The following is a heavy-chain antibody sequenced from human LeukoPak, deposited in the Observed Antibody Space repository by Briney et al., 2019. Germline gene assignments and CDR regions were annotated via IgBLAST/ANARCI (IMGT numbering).Heavy chain of an antibody. CDR3: ARVRGYCSSTICYRYYFDY. J-gene: IGHJ4*02. Sequence: SETLPLTCTVSGYSISSGYYWGWIRQPPGKGLAWIGTIYHSGSTYYNPSLKSRVTISVDTSKNQFSLKLTSVTAADTAVYYCARVRGYCSSTICYRYYFDYWGQGTLVTVSS. D-gene: IGHD2-2*01. CDR2: IYHSGST. V-gene: IGHV4-38-2*02. CDR1: GYSISSGYY.